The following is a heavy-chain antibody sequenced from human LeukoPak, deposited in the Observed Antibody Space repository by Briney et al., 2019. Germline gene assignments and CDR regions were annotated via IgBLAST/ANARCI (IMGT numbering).Heavy chain of an antibody. D-gene: IGHD1-26*01. CDR1: GFTFSSFT. CDR2: ISSSSSTI. J-gene: IGHJ4*02. V-gene: IGHV3-48*01. Sequence: GGSLRLSCAASGFTFSSFTMNWVRQAPGKGLEWVSYISSSSSTIYYADSVKGRFTISRDNAKNSLYLQMNSLRAEDTAVYYCARDVEWGRVDYWGQGTLVTVSS. CDR3: ARDVEWGRVDY.